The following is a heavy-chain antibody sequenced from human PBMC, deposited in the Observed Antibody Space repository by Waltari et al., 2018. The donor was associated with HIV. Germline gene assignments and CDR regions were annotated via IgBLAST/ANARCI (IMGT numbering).Heavy chain of an antibody. Sequence: EVQLVESGGGLVQPGGSLRLSCPASGFTFRGYRMRWVRQATGKGVDLLSYITMSGSIIHYADSVKGRFTISIDNAKNSLYLQMNSLRDADTAVYYCARSKSYGMDVWGQGTTVTVSS. CDR3: ARSKSYGMDV. J-gene: IGHJ6*02. V-gene: IGHV3-48*02. CDR1: GFTFRGYR. CDR2: ITMSGSII.